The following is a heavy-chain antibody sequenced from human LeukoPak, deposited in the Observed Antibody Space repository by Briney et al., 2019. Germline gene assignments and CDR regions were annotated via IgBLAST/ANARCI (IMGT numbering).Heavy chain of an antibody. CDR1: SDFFSSVTDY. CDR3: ARVTRNDFWSGDAPNWFDP. CDR2: GGYSGGT. V-gene: IGHV4-39*07. Sequence: SETLSLTCTVSSDFFSSVTDYWAWIRQPPGKGLEWIASGGYSGGTYYNPSLESRVAISADMSKNQFSLKLSSVTAADTAVYYCARVTRNDFWSGDAPNWFDPWGQGTLVTVSS. J-gene: IGHJ5*02. D-gene: IGHD3-3*01.